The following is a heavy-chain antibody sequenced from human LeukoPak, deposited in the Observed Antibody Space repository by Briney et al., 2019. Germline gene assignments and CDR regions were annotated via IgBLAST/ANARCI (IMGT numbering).Heavy chain of an antibody. V-gene: IGHV5-51*01. D-gene: IGHD3-22*01. CDR2: FYPGDSDI. Sequence: GGPLDISCKGSGSRFTHYWIAWVRKLPGKGLEWMGIFYPGDSDIRSSPSFQGQVTISADKSISTAYLQWSSMRSSDTAMYYCARGRDDSSGDCDDAFDIWGQGTMVTVSS. CDR1: GSRFTHYW. J-gene: IGHJ3*02. CDR3: ARGRDDSSGDCDDAFDI.